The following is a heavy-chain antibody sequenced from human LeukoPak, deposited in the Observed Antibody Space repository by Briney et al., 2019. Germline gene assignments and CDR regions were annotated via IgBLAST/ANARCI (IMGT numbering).Heavy chain of an antibody. J-gene: IGHJ4*02. CDR2: INPNSGGT. CDR1: GYAFTGYY. Sequence: ASVKVSCKASGYAFTGYYMHWVRQAPGQGLEWMGWINPNSGGTNYAQKFQGRVTMTRDTSISTAYMELSRLRSDDTAVYYCARDPGIAAAGTLGYWGQGTLVTVSS. D-gene: IGHD6-13*01. V-gene: IGHV1-2*02. CDR3: ARDPGIAAAGTLGY.